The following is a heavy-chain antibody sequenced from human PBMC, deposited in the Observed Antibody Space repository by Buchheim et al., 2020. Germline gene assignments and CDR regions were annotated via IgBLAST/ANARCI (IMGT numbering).Heavy chain of an antibody. CDR3: ARDYSSSLDY. J-gene: IGHJ4*02. Sequence: QVQLVESGGGVVQPGRSLRPSCAASGFTFSSYAMHWVRQAPGKGLEWVAVISYDGSNKYYADSVKGRFTISRDNSKNTLYLQMNSLRAEDTAVYYCARDYSSSLDYWGQGTL. CDR1: GFTFSSYA. V-gene: IGHV3-30-3*01. CDR2: ISYDGSNK. D-gene: IGHD6-6*01.